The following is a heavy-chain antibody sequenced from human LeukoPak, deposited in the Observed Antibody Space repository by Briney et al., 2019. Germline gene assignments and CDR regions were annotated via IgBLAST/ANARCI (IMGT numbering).Heavy chain of an antibody. Sequence: NSSETLSLTCAVYGGSFSGYYWSWIRQPPGKGLEWIGEINHSGSTNYNPSLKSRVTISVDTSKNQFSLKLSSVTAADTAVYYCASKYYGSGSYGWFDPWGQGTLVTTSS. V-gene: IGHV4-34*01. CDR2: INHSGST. D-gene: IGHD3-10*01. CDR1: GGSFSGYY. J-gene: IGHJ5*02. CDR3: ASKYYGSGSYGWFDP.